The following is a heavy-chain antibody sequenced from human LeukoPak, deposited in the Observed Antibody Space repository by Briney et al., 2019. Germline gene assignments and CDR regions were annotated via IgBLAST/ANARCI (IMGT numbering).Heavy chain of an antibody. CDR1: GGSISRGGYY. CDR3: ARVVTGGDNWFDP. Sequence: PSETLSLTCTVSGGSISRGGYYWSWIRQHPGKGLEWIGYIYYSGSTYYNPSLKSRVTISVDTSKNQFSLKLSSVTAADTAVYYCARVVTGGDNWFDPWGQGTLVTVSS. CDR2: IYYSGST. V-gene: IGHV4-31*03. D-gene: IGHD2-21*02. J-gene: IGHJ5*02.